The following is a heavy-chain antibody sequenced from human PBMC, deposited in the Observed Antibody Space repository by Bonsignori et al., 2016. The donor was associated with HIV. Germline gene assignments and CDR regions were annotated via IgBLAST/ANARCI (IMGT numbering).Heavy chain of an antibody. CDR3: ARQGGSSSSGLDY. Sequence: WVRQAPGQGLEWMGWINPNSGGTNYAQKFQGRVTMTRDTSISTAYMELSRLRSDDTAVYYCARQGGSSSSGLDYWGQGTLVTVSS. CDR2: INPNSGGT. J-gene: IGHJ4*02. V-gene: IGHV1-2*02. D-gene: IGHD6-6*01.